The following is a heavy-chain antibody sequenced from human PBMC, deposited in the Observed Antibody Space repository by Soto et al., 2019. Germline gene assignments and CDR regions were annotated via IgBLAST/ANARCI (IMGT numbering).Heavy chain of an antibody. CDR2: IWYDGSNK. V-gene: IGHV3-33*01. CDR1: GFTFSSYG. D-gene: IGHD2-2*01. J-gene: IGHJ4*02. CDR3: ARDIVLVPAAFDY. Sequence: GGSLRLSCAASGFTFSSYGMHWVRQAPGKGLEWVAVIWYDGSNKYYADSVKGRFTISRDNSKNTLYLQMNSLRAEDTAVYYCARDIVLVPAAFDYWGQGTLVTVSS.